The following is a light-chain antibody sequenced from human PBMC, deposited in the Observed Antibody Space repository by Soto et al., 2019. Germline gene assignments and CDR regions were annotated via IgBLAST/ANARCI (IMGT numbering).Light chain of an antibody. CDR1: SSNIGAGSD. J-gene: IGLJ2*01. CDR3: QAYDSSLSAYVV. CDR2: GNT. Sequence: QSVLTQPPSVSGAPGQRVTISCIGSSSNIGAGSDVHWYQQLPGTAPKLLIYGNTNRPSGVPDRFSGSASGTSASLAITGIQAEDEGDYYCQAYDSSLSAYVVFGGGTKLTVL. V-gene: IGLV1-40*01.